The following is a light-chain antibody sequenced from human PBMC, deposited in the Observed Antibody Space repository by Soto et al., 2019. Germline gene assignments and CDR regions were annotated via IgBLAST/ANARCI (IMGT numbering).Light chain of an antibody. CDR3: HQYGSSPRT. J-gene: IGKJ1*01. CDR1: QSVSSSY. CDR2: GAS. V-gene: IGKV3-20*01. Sequence: EIVLTQSPGTLPLSPGERATLSCRARQSVSSSYLAWYQQKPGQAPRLLIYGASSRATGSPDRFSGSGSGTDCTLTISRLETEDFAVYYCHQYGSSPRTFRQGTKVEIK.